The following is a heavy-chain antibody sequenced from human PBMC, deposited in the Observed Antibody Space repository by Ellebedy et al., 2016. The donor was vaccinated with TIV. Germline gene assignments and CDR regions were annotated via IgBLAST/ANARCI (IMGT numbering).Heavy chain of an antibody. Sequence: GGSLRLXXAASGFTFSSYAMSWVRQAPGMGLEWVSGIFSDGGTTFYGDSVKGRFTISRDSSKNTLYLQMNTLRAEDTALYYCTKDILRWAFDYWGQGTLVTVSS. J-gene: IGHJ4*02. CDR3: TKDILRWAFDY. CDR1: GFTFSSYA. D-gene: IGHD4-23*01. CDR2: IFSDGGTT. V-gene: IGHV3-23*01.